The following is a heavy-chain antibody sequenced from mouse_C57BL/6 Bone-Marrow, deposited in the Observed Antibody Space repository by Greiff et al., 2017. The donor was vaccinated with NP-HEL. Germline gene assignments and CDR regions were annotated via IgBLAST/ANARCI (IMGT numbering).Heavy chain of an antibody. CDR2: IYPGSGST. CDR1: GYTFTSYW. J-gene: IGHJ1*03. CDR3: ARWGGGYWYFDV. Sequence: VQLQQPGAELVKPGASVKMSCKASGYTFTSYWITWVKQRPGQGLEWIGDIYPGSGSTNYNEKFKSKATLTVDTSSSTAYMQLSSLTSEDSAVYYCARWGGGYWYFDVCGTGTTVTVSS. V-gene: IGHV1-55*01.